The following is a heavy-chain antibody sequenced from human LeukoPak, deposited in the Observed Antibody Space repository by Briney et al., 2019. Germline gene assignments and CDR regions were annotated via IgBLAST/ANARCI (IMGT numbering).Heavy chain of an antibody. J-gene: IGHJ1*01. Sequence: SETLSLTCTVSGGSISTYFWAWIRQPPVKGLEWIGYIDYSAYTKYNPSLKSRVTISVDTSKNQFSLRLTSVTAADTAVYYCARDYSDSSGYSPIQHWGQGTLVTVSS. D-gene: IGHD3-22*01. CDR1: GGSISTYF. CDR3: ARDYSDSSGYSPIQH. V-gene: IGHV4-59*01. CDR2: IDYSAYT.